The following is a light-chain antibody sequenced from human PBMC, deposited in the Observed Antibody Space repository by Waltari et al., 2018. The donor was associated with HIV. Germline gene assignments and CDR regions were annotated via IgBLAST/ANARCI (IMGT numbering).Light chain of an antibody. V-gene: IGKV1-39*01. Sequence: DIQMTQSPFSLSASVGVRVTITCRASQSVSTYLNWYQQKPGRAPKLLIYAASSFQSGVPSRFSGSGSGTDFSLTITSLQPEDFATYYCQQGYMTPYTFGQGTKLEIK. CDR1: QSVSTY. CDR2: AAS. CDR3: QQGYMTPYT. J-gene: IGKJ2*01.